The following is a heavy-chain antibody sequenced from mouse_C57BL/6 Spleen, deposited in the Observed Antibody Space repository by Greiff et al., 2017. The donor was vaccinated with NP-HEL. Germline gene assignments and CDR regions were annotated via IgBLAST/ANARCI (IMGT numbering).Heavy chain of an antibody. CDR2: ISDGGSYT. D-gene: IGHD1-1*01. Sequence: EVKLVESGGGLVKPGGSLKLSCAASGFTFSSYAMSWVRQTPEKRLEWVATISDGGSYTYYPDNVKGRFTISRDNAKNNLYLQMSHLKSEDTAMYYCARSFYYGSSSLDYWGQGTTLTVSS. CDR1: GFTFSSYA. V-gene: IGHV5-4*03. CDR3: ARSFYYGSSSLDY. J-gene: IGHJ2*01.